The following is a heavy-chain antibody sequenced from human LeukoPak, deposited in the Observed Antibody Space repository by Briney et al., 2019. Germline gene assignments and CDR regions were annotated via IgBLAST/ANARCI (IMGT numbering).Heavy chain of an antibody. CDR2: ISAYNGNT. CDR1: GYTFTSYG. Sequence: ASVKVSCKASGYTFTSYGISWVRQAPGQGLEWMGWISAYNGNTNYAQKLQGRVTMTTDTSTSTAYMELRSLRSDDTAVYYCARDLYYYDSSGPPMDWFDPWGQGTLVTVSS. V-gene: IGHV1-18*01. CDR3: ARDLYYYDSSGPPMDWFDP. D-gene: IGHD3-22*01. J-gene: IGHJ5*02.